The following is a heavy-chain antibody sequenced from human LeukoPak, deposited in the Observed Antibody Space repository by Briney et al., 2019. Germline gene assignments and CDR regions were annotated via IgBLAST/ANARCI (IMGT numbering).Heavy chain of an antibody. CDR2: IYYSGST. Sequence: SETLSLTCTVSGGSISSGAYYWNWIRPRPGKGLEWIGYIYYSGSTYYNPSLKSRVTMSVGTSKNQFSLKLSSVTAADTAAYYCAREVIEDWFDPWGQGTLVTVSS. V-gene: IGHV4-31*03. D-gene: IGHD2/OR15-2a*01. CDR1: GGSISSGAYY. J-gene: IGHJ5*02. CDR3: AREVIEDWFDP.